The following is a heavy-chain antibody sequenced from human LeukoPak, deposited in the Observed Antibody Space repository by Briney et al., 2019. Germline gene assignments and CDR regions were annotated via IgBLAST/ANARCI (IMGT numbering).Heavy chain of an antibody. CDR3: AKDASGTRRVFHY. CDR1: GFTFSSYG. Sequence: GGSLRLSCAASGFTFSSYGMHWVRQAPGKGLEWVAVISYDGSNKYYADSVKGRFTISRDNSKNTLYLQMNSLRAEDTAVYYCAKDASGTRRVFHYWGQGTLVTVSP. D-gene: IGHD3-10*01. V-gene: IGHV3-30*18. J-gene: IGHJ4*02. CDR2: ISYDGSNK.